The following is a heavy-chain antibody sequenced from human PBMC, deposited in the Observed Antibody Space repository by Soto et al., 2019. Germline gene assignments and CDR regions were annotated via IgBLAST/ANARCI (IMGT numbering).Heavy chain of an antibody. Sequence: PACSPRISSAASRLRVISYAMNWVRTAPGKGLEWVSAISGTGYNTYYADSLKGRFTISRDNSKNTLSLQMNSLRAEDTAVLYCARDRQFSHRRGVMDVLGLGTTV. CDR3: ARDRQFSHRRGVMDV. V-gene: IGHV3-23*01. J-gene: IGHJ6*02. D-gene: IGHD3-10*01. CDR1: RLRVISYA. CDR2: ISGTGYNT.